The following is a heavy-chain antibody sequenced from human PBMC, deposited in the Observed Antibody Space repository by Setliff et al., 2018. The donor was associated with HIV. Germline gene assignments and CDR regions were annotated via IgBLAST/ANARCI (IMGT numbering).Heavy chain of an antibody. Sequence: PGGSLRLSCAASGLRFNKAWMNWVRQAPGKGLEWVSIIYSDDYTKYADSLKGRFTISRDNTKNSLYLQMNSLRAEDTAVYYCARGSGYDKGAYHYYYGMDVWGQGTTVTVSS. CDR3: ARGSGYDKGAYHYYYGMDV. J-gene: IGHJ6*02. CDR2: IYSDDYT. CDR1: GLRFNKAW. D-gene: IGHD5-12*01. V-gene: IGHV3-66*01.